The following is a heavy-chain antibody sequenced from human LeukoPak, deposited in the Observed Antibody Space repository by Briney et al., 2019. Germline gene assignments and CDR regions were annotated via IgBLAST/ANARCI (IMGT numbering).Heavy chain of an antibody. Sequence: ASVKVSCKASGYTFTSYDINWVRQATGQGLEWMGWMNPNSGNTGYAQKFQGRVTMTRDTSISTAYMELSRLRSDDTAVYYCAREDTYYDFWSGHEYYYYMDVWGKGTTVTVSS. J-gene: IGHJ6*03. V-gene: IGHV1-8*02. D-gene: IGHD3-3*01. CDR2: MNPNSGNT. CDR3: AREDTYYDFWSGHEYYYYMDV. CDR1: GYTFTSYD.